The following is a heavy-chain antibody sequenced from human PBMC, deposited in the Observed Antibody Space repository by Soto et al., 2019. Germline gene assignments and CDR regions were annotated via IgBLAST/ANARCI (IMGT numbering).Heavy chain of an antibody. CDR3: ARHYSSGFRTWFDP. CDR2: IYYSGST. J-gene: IGHJ5*02. V-gene: IGHV4-39*01. CDR1: GGSINSSSYF. D-gene: IGHD6-19*01. Sequence: SETLSLTCSVSGGSINSSSYFWGWVRQPPGKGLEWIGSIYYSGSTYYNPSLRSRVTISVDTSKNQFSLKLSSVTAADTAVFYCARHYSSGFRTWFDPWGQGTLVSVCS.